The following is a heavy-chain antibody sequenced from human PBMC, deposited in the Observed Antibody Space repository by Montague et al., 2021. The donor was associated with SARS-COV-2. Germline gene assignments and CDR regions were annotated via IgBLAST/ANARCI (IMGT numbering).Heavy chain of an antibody. Sequence: SETLSLTCTVSGGSISSYYWTWIRQPPGKGLESIGYIYHNGSTKYNPSLKSRVTISVDTSKNRFSLKLSSVSVADTAAYYCARGGGNSADYYNYTMDVWGQGTMVTVFS. CDR2: IYHNGST. CDR3: ARGGGNSADYYNYTMDV. CDR1: GGSISSYY. V-gene: IGHV4-59*01. J-gene: IGHJ6*02. D-gene: IGHD4-23*01.